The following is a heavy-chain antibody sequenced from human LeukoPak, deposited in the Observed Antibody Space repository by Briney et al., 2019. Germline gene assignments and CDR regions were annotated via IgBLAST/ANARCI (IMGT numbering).Heavy chain of an antibody. Sequence: ASVKVSCKASGYTFTAHYIHWVRRDPGQGLEWMGWINPNSGGTNYAQTFQGRVTMTRDTSVSTAYMELSRLRSDDTALYYCAREWGTTEGRSFHYWGRGTLVTVSS. CDR2: INPNSGGT. CDR3: AREWGTTEGRSFHY. V-gene: IGHV1-2*02. D-gene: IGHD2/OR15-2a*01. CDR1: GYTFTAHY. J-gene: IGHJ4*02.